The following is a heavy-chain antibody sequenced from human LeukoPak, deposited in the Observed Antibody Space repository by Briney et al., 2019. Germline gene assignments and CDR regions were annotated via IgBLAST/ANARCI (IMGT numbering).Heavy chain of an antibody. CDR1: GYTFTGYY. CDR3: ARGRNIAVAGTRWFDP. J-gene: IGHJ5*02. D-gene: IGHD6-19*01. CDR2: INPNSGGT. Sequence: ASVKVSCKASGYTFTGYYMHWVRQAPGQGLEWMGWINPNSGGTNYAQKFQGRVTMTRGTSISTAYMELSRLRSGDTAVYYCARGRNIAVAGTRWFDPWGQGTLVTVSS. V-gene: IGHV1-2*02.